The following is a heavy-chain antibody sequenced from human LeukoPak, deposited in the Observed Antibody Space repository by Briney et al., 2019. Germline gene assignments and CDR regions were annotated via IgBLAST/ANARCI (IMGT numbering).Heavy chain of an antibody. D-gene: IGHD1-26*01. Sequence: GGSLRLSCAASGFTFSSYGMHWVRQAPGKGLEWVAVIWYDGSNKYYADSVKGRFTISRGNSKNTLYLQMNSLRAEDTAVYYCARDSGSYYPGVFDYWGQGTLVTVSS. J-gene: IGHJ4*02. V-gene: IGHV3-33*01. CDR3: ARDSGSYYPGVFDY. CDR2: IWYDGSNK. CDR1: GFTFSSYG.